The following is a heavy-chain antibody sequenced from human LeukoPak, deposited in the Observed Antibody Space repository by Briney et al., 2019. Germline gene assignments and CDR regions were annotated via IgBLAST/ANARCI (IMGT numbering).Heavy chain of an antibody. D-gene: IGHD3-22*01. Sequence: PGGSLRLSCAASGFTFSSYGMHWVRQAPGNGREWVAVIWYDGSNKYYADSVKGRFTISRDNSKNTLYLQMNSLRAEDTAVYYCAKDSYYDSSGYYRWGQGTLVTVSS. J-gene: IGHJ4*02. V-gene: IGHV3-33*06. CDR2: IWYDGSNK. CDR3: AKDSYYDSSGYYR. CDR1: GFTFSSYG.